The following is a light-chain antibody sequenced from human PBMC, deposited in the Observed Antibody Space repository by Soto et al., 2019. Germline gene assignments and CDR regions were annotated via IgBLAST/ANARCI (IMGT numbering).Light chain of an antibody. J-gene: IGLJ1*01. Sequence: QSVLTQPTSVSAAPGQKVTISCSGSSSNIGNNYVSWYQQLPGTAPKLLIYDNNKRPSGIPDRFSGSKSATSATLGITGLQTGDEADYYCGTWDSSLSALYVFGTGTKLTVL. CDR1: SSNIGNNY. V-gene: IGLV1-51*01. CDR3: GTWDSSLSALYV. CDR2: DNN.